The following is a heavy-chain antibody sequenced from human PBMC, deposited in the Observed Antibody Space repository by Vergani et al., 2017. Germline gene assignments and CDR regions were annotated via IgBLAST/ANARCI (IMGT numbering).Heavy chain of an antibody. CDR3: ARGTYYDFWSGYYSYFDN. Sequence: EVQLVESGGGLVQPGGSLRLSCAASGFTVSSNYMSWVRQAPGKGLEWVSVIYSGGSTYYADSVKGRFTISRDNSKNTLYLQMNSLRAEDTAVYYCARGTYYDFWSGYYSYFDNWGQGTLVTVSS. CDR1: GFTVSSNY. D-gene: IGHD3-3*01. V-gene: IGHV3-66*02. CDR2: IYSGGST. J-gene: IGHJ4*02.